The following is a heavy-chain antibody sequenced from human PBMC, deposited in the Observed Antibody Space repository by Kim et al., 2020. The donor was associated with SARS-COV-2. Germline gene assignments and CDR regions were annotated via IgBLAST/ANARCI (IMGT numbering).Heavy chain of an antibody. CDR3: ARDRHYDFWSGYYFDY. D-gene: IGHD3-3*01. J-gene: IGHJ4*02. Sequence: SPKFQGRVTFTRDTSASTAYMELSSLRSEDTAVYYCARDRHYDFWSGYYFDYWGQGTLVTVSS. V-gene: IGHV1-3*01.